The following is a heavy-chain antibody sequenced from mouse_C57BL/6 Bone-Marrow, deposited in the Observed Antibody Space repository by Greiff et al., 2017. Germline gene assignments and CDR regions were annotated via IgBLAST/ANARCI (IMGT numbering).Heavy chain of an antibody. V-gene: IGHV12-3*01. D-gene: IGHD1-1*01. CDR2: ITHSGET. CDR1: GFPITSGYY. Sequence: VKLQESGPGLVKPSQSLFLTCSITGFPITSGYYWIWIRQSPGKPLEWMGYITHSGETFYNPSLQSPISITRETSKNQFFLQLNSVTTEDTAMYYCAGDADYYYGLDYWGQGTTLTVSS. CDR3: AGDADYYYGLDY. J-gene: IGHJ2*01.